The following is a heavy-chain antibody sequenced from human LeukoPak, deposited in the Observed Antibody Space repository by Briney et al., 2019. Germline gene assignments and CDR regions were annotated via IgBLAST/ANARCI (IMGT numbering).Heavy chain of an antibody. D-gene: IGHD6-19*01. CDR3: ARALGVAVYWYFDL. CDR1: GFTFSTYG. J-gene: IGHJ2*01. V-gene: IGHV4-34*01. Sequence: GTLRLSCAASGFTFSTYGMGWIRQPPGKGLEWSEEINHSGSTNYNPSLKSRVTISVDTSKNQFSLKLSSVTAADTAVYYCARALGVAVYWYFDLWGRGTLVTVSS. CDR2: INHSGST.